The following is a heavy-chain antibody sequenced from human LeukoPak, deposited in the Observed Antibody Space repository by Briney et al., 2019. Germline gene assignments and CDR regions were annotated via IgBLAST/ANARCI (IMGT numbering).Heavy chain of an antibody. J-gene: IGHJ3*02. CDR1: GFSFTSYW. CDR3: ARDPGWSSFDI. V-gene: IGHV3-7*01. D-gene: IGHD2-15*01. CDR2: INQDAGTT. Sequence: GGSLRLSCVASGFSFTSYWMSWVRRAPGKGLEFVANINQDAGTTNYVDSVKGRFTISRDNAENSLYLQMSSLRAEDTALYYCARDPGWSSFDIWGQGIMVTVSS.